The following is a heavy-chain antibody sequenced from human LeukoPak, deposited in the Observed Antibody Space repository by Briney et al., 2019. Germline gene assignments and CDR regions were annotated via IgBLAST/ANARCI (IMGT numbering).Heavy chain of an antibody. CDR3: ARGIAAAGRGNWFDP. J-gene: IGHJ5*02. CDR2: IGTAGDT. CDR1: GFTFSSYD. D-gene: IGHD6-13*01. Sequence: PGGSLRLSCAASGFTFSSYDMHWVRQATGKGLEWVSAIGTAGDTYYPGSVKGRFTISRENAKNSLYLQMNSLRAGDTAVYYCARGIAAAGRGNWFDPWGQGTLVTASS. V-gene: IGHV3-13*01.